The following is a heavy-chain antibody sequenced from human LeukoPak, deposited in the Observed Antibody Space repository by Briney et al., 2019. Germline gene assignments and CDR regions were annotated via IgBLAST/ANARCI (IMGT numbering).Heavy chain of an antibody. V-gene: IGHV3-30-3*01. J-gene: IGHJ4*02. D-gene: IGHD6-13*01. CDR3: ARAGAPLPGIAPHAIDY. Sequence: GGSLRLSCAASGFTFSSYAMHWVRQAPGKGLEGVAVISYDGSNKYYADSVKGRFTISRDNSKNTLYLQMNSLRAEDTAVYYCARAGAPLPGIAPHAIDYWGQGTLVTVSS. CDR2: ISYDGSNK. CDR1: GFTFSSYA.